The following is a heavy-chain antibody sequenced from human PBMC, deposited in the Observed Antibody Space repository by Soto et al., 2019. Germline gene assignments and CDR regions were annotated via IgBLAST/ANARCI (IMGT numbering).Heavy chain of an antibody. CDR1: GGSISSSSYY. Sequence: PSETLSLTCTVSGGSISSSSYYWGWIRQPPGKGLEWIGSIYYSGSTYYNTSLKSRVTISVDTSKNQFSLKLSSVTAADTAVYYCARYFGETEIDYWGQGTLVTVSS. V-gene: IGHV4-39*01. CDR2: IYYSGST. D-gene: IGHD3-10*01. CDR3: ARYFGETEIDY. J-gene: IGHJ4*02.